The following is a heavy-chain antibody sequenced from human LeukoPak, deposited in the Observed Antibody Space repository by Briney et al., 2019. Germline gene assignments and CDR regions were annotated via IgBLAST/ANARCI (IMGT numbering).Heavy chain of an antibody. CDR2: MNPNSGNT. CDR3: ARDGGKVVPAASPFDY. Sequence: ASVKVSCKASRYTFTSYDINWVRQATGQGLEWMGWMNPNSGNTGYAQKFQGRVTMTRNTSISTAYMELSSLRSEDTAVYYCARDGGKVVPAASPFDYWGQGTLVTVSS. D-gene: IGHD2-2*01. V-gene: IGHV1-8*01. CDR1: RYTFTSYD. J-gene: IGHJ4*02.